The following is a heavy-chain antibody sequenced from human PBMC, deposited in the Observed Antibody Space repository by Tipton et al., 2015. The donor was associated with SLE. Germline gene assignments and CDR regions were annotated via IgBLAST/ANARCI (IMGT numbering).Heavy chain of an antibody. CDR2: INHSGST. Sequence: LYLTCAVYGGSFSGYYWSWIRQPPGKGLEWIGEINHSGSTNYNPSLKSRVTISVDTSKNHFSLKLSSVTAADPAEYYCAREKPCYYYYYMDVWGKGTTVTVSS. CDR3: AREKPCYYYYYMDV. CDR1: GGSFSGYY. V-gene: IGHV4-34*01. J-gene: IGHJ6*03.